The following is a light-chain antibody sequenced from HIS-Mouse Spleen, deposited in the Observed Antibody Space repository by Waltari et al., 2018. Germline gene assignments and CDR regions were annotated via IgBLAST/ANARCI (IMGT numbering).Light chain of an antibody. Sequence: QSALTQPASVSGSPGQSITISCTGTSSDVGSYNLVSWYQKHPGKAPKLMIYEGSRRPSGSSNRFSGSKSGNTASLTISGLQAEDEADYYCCSYAGSSTYWVFGGGTKLTVL. CDR1: SSDVGSYNL. CDR2: EGS. CDR3: CSYAGSSTYWV. J-gene: IGLJ3*02. V-gene: IGLV2-23*01.